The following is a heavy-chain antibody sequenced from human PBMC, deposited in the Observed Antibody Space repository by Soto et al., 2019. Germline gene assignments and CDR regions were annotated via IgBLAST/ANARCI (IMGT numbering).Heavy chain of an antibody. CDR2: IIPIFGTA. D-gene: IGHD5-12*01. CDR3: ARAPQGNGYNFGGYSYYYYYGMDV. V-gene: IGHV1-69*13. J-gene: IGHJ6*02. CDR1: GGTFSSYA. Sequence: EASVKVSCKASGGTFSSYAISWVRQAPGQGLEWMGGIIPIFGTANYAQKFQGRVTITADESTSTAYMELSSLRSEDTAVYYCARAPQGNGYNFGGYSYYYYYGMDVWGQGTTVTVSS.